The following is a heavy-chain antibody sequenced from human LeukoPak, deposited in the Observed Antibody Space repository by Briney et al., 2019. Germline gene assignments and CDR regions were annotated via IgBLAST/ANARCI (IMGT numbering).Heavy chain of an antibody. D-gene: IGHD2-15*01. CDR1: GYTFTSYD. V-gene: IGHV1-8*01. CDR3: ASYCSSSLYYYYGMDV. J-gene: IGHJ6*02. CDR2: MNPNSGNT. Sequence: ASVKVSCKASGYTFTSYDINWVRQATGQGLEWMGWMNPNSGNTGYAQKFQGRVTMTRNTSISTAYMELSSLRSEDTAVYYCASYCSSSLYYYYGMDVWGQGTTVTVSS.